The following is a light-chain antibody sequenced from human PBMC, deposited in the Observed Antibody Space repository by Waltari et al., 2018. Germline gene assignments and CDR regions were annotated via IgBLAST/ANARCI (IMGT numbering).Light chain of an antibody. J-gene: IGLJ2*01. CDR3: AVWDDSLTGQVI. CDR1: SSNIGTYY. Sequence: QSVLTQPPSASGTPGQRVTIPCSGSSSNIGTYYVYWYHQLPGTAPKPLIYRNNQRPSGVPDRFSGSKSGTSASLAISGLRSEDEADYYCAVWDDSLTGQVIFGGGTKLTVL. V-gene: IGLV1-47*01. CDR2: RNN.